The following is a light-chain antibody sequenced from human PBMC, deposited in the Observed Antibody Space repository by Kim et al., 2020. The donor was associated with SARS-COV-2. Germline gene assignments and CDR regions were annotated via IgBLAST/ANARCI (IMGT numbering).Light chain of an antibody. CDR2: DTS. CDR3: QQYKNWPPWT. J-gene: IGKJ1*01. Sequence: CPGERATLSCRASQSVSSNLAWYQQKPGHAPRLVIYDTSTRATGIPDRFSGSGSGTEFTLTISSLQSEDFAIYYCQQYKNWPPWTFGQGTKVDIK. V-gene: IGKV3-15*01. CDR1: QSVSSN.